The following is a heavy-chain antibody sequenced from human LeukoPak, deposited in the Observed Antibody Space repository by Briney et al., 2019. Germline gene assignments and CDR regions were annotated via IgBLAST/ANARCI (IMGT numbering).Heavy chain of an antibody. D-gene: IGHD6-13*01. V-gene: IGHV4-59*08. Sequence: SETLSLTCTVSGGSISSYYWSWIRQPPGKGLEWIGYIYYSGSTNYNPSLKSRVTISVDTCKNQFSLKLSSVTAADTAVYYCARQPADYYYYGMDVWGQGTTVTVSS. CDR1: GGSISSYY. CDR3: ARQPADYYYYGMDV. J-gene: IGHJ6*02. CDR2: IYYSGST.